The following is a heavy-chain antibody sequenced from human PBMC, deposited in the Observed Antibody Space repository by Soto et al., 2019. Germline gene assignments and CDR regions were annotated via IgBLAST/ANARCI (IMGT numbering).Heavy chain of an antibody. CDR1: GYSISSGYY. D-gene: IGHD3-10*01. CDR3: ARDLVWCGELLPHSTDGMDV. V-gene: IGHV4-38-2*02. J-gene: IGHJ6*02. Sequence: SATRSLPGAVFGYSISSGYYWGWIRQPPGKVLVWIGSIYHSGSTYYNPSLKSRVTISVDRAKSQFSLMLSSVTAADTVVYYCARDLVWCGELLPHSTDGMDVWGQGTTVTVSS. CDR2: IYHSGST.